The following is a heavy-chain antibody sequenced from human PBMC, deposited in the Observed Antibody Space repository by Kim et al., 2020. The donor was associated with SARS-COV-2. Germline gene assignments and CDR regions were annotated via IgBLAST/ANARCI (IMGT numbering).Heavy chain of an antibody. J-gene: IGHJ4*02. Sequence: ASVKVSCKVSGYTLTELSMHWVRQAPGKGLEWMGGFDPEDGETIYAQKFQGRVTMTEDTSTDTAYMELSSLRSEDTAVYYCATGGDSSSVFFRPRDYWGQGTLVTVSS. V-gene: IGHV1-24*01. D-gene: IGHD6-13*01. CDR1: GYTLTELS. CDR3: ATGGDSSSVFFRPRDY. CDR2: FDPEDGET.